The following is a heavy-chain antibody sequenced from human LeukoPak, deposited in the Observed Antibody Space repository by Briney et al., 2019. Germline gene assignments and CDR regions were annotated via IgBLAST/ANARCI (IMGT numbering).Heavy chain of an antibody. CDR3: ASEQWPVPFDY. Sequence: ASVKVSCKASGYTFTSYYMHWVRQAPGQGLEWMGIINPSGGSTSYAQKFQGRVTMIRDTSTSTVYMELSSLRSEDTAVYYCASEQWPVPFDYWGQGTLVTVSS. D-gene: IGHD6-19*01. CDR2: INPSGGST. J-gene: IGHJ4*02. CDR1: GYTFTSYY. V-gene: IGHV1-46*01.